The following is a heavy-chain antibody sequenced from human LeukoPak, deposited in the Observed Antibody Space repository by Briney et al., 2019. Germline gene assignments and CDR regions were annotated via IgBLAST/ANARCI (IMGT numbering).Heavy chain of an antibody. V-gene: IGHV4-59*01. CDR2: ISYSGTT. J-gene: IGHJ4*02. CDR3: AREPLFLRGHSYERAYYFDY. CDR1: GGSISSYY. D-gene: IGHD5-18*01. Sequence: SETLSLTCTVSGGSISSYYWSWIRQPPGKGLEWIGYISYSGTTNYNPSLKSRVTISVDTSKNQFSLKLSSVTAADTAVYYCAREPLFLRGHSYERAYYFDYWGQGTLVTVSS.